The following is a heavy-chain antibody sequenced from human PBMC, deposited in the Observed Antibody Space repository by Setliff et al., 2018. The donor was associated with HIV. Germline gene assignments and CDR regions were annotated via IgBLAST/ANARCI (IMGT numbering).Heavy chain of an antibody. CDR3: AHKSIQVWSYYAFDI. Sequence: SGPTLVNPTQTLTLTCTFSGFSLSTSGVGVGWIRQPPGKALEWLALIYCDDDKHYSPSLRSRLTLTKDTSKNQVVLTMTNMDPVDTATYYCAHKSIQVWSYYAFDIWGQGTMVTVSS. CDR2: IYCDDDK. D-gene: IGHD5-18*01. CDR1: GFSLSTSGVG. V-gene: IGHV2-5*02. J-gene: IGHJ3*02.